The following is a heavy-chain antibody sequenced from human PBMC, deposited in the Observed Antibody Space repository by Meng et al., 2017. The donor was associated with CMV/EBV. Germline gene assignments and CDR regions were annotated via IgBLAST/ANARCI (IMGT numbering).Heavy chain of an antibody. CDR1: GGTFSSYA. Sequence: SVKVSCKASGGTFSSYAISWVRQAPGQGLEWMGGIIPIFGTANYAQKFQGRVTITTDESTSTAYMELSSPRSEDTAVYYCARVSTWVSHHAFDIWGQGTMVTVSS. J-gene: IGHJ3*02. V-gene: IGHV1-69*05. CDR2: IIPIFGTA. CDR3: ARVSTWVSHHAFDI. D-gene: IGHD2-2*01.